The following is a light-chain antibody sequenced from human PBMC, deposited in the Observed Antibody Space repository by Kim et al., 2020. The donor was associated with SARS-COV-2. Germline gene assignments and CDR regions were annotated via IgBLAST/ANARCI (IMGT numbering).Light chain of an antibody. J-gene: IGLJ2*01. CDR1: SSDVGSYNL. Sequence: GQSITISCTGTSSDVGSYNLVSWYQQHPGKAPKLMIYEVSKRPSGVSNRFSGSKSGNTASLTISGPQAEDEADYYCCSYAGSSTVVFGGGTQLTVL. CDR2: EVS. CDR3: CSYAGSSTVV. V-gene: IGLV2-23*02.